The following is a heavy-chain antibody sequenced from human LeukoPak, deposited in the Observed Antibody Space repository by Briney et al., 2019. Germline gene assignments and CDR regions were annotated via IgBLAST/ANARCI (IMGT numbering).Heavy chain of an antibody. CDR1: GGSISSYY. CDR3: ARVYYYDSSGYLFDI. J-gene: IGHJ3*02. V-gene: IGHV4-59*01. Sequence: PSETLSLTCTVSGGSISSYYWSWIRQPPGKGLEWIGYIYYSGSTNYNPSLKSRVTISVDTSKNQFSLKLSSVTAADTTVYYCARVYYYDSSGYLFDIWGQGTMVTVSS. D-gene: IGHD3-22*01. CDR2: IYYSGST.